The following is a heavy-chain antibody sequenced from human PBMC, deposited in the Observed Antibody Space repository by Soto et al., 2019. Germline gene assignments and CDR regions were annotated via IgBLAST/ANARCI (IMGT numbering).Heavy chain of an antibody. J-gene: IGHJ4*02. D-gene: IGHD1-1*01. CDR1: GFTFSNYW. V-gene: IGHV3-7*03. Sequence: VPLVESGGGLVQPGGSLRLSCVASGFTFSNYWMGWIRQAPGKGLEWVANVRPAGGEQFYVDSVKGRFTISRDNADNLVYLQMTSLRVEDTAVYYCAKEHERLILGTAFDHWGQGTLVTVSS. CDR2: VRPAGGEQ. CDR3: AKEHERLILGTAFDH.